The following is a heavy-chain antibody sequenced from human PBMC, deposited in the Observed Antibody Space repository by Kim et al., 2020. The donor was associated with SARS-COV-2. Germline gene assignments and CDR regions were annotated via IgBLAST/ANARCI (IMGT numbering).Heavy chain of an antibody. D-gene: IGHD2-8*02. Sequence: GGSLRLSCVASGFDFNMYWMTWVRQAAGRGLECVANIKQGGSDKFYADSVKGRFTISRDSATNSVHLQMNSLRVEDSAIYYCARVGYCAGDGCQGRDWFDPWGQGVQVTVSA. V-gene: IGHV3-7*02. J-gene: IGHJ5*02. CDR2: IKQGGSDK. CDR1: GFDFNMYW. CDR3: ARVGYCAGDGCQGRDWFDP.